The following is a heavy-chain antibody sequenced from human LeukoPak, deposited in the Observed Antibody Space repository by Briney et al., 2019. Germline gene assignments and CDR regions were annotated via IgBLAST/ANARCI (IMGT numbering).Heavy chain of an antibody. V-gene: IGHV3-30-3*01. CDR1: GFTFSSYA. J-gene: IGHJ4*02. Sequence: PGGSLRLSCAASGFTFSSYAMHWVRQAPGKGLEWVAVISYDGSNKYYADSVKGRFTISRDNSKNTLYLQMNSLRAEDTAVYYCATSQNFWSGYYGYWGQGTLVTVSS. D-gene: IGHD3-3*01. CDR2: ISYDGSNK. CDR3: ATSQNFWSGYYGY.